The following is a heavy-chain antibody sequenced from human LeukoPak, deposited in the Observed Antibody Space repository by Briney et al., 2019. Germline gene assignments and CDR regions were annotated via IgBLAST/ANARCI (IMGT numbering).Heavy chain of an antibody. CDR2: ISYDGSNK. CDR1: GFTFSSYG. V-gene: IGHV3-30*03. D-gene: IGHD3-16*01. Sequence: GGSLRLSCAASGFTFSSYGMHWVRQAPGKGLEWVAVISYDGSNKYYADSVKGRFTISRDNSKNTLFLQMNSLRAEDTAVYYCARDDALGDNALDIWGQGTMVTVSS. J-gene: IGHJ3*02. CDR3: ARDDALGDNALDI.